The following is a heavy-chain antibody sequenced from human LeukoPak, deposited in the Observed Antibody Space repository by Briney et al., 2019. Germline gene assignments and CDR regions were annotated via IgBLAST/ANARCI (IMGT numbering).Heavy chain of an antibody. CDR1: GFTFSSYE. V-gene: IGHV3-48*03. D-gene: IGHD3-22*01. J-gene: IGHJ4*02. Sequence: GGSLRLSCAASGFTFSSYEMNWVRQAPGKGLEWVSWISGSGSTIYYADSVKGRFTISRDNAKNSLFLQMNSLRAEDTAVYYCARAYNRYDSSGFYVYWGQGTLVTVSS. CDR3: ARAYNRYDSSGFYVY. CDR2: ISGSGSTI.